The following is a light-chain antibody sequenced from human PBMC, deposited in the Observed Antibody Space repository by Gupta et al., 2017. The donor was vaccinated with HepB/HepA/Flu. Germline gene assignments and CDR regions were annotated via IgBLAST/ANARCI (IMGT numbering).Light chain of an antibody. V-gene: IGLV2-14*03. CDR3: SSYASSSTLVV. CDR1: SSDY. CDR2: DVS. J-gene: IGLJ2*01. Sequence: QSALTQPASVSGSPGQSITMSCTGTSSDYVSWYQQHPGKAPKLMIFDVSNRPSGVSSRFSGSKSGNTASLTISGLQAEDEADYFCSSYASSSTLVVFGGGTKLTVL.